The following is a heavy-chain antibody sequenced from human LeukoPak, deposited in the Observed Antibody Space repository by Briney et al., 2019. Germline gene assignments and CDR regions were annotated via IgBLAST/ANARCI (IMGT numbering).Heavy chain of an antibody. D-gene: IGHD2-8*01. CDR2: IYYSGST. CDR1: GGSISSYY. V-gene: IGHV4-59*08. Sequence: SSETLSLTCTVSGGSISSYYWSWIRQPPGKGLEWIGYIYYSGSTNYNPSLKSQVTISVDTSKNQFSLKLSSVTAADTAVYYCARHVFLPLFDYWGQGTLVTVSS. J-gene: IGHJ4*02. CDR3: ARHVFLPLFDY.